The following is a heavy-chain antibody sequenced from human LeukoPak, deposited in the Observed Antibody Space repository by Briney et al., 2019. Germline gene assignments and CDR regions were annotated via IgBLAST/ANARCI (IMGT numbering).Heavy chain of an antibody. CDR3: ARAGSSSGRSLTWGNWFDP. D-gene: IGHD6-19*01. J-gene: IGHJ5*02. V-gene: IGHV4-59*01. Sequence: SETLSLTCTVSGGSISSYYWSWIRQPPGKGLEWIGYIYYSGSTNYNPSLKSRVTISVDTSKNQFSLKLSSVTAADTAVYYCARAGSSSGRSLTWGNWFDPWGQGTLVTVSS. CDR1: GGSISSYY. CDR2: IYYSGST.